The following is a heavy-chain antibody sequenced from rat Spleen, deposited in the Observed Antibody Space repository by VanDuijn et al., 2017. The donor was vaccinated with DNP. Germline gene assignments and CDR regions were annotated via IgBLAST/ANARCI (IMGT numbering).Heavy chain of an antibody. J-gene: IGHJ4*01. Sequence: EVQLVESGGDLIQPGRSLKLSCAASGFTFSDYGMAWVRQVPTQGLEWVASIGPNGDSAYYRDSVKGRFTIFRDNAKSTLYLQMDTLRSEDTATYYCARHRTIMPYYYAMDAWGQGASVTVSS. CDR2: IGPNGDSA. CDR3: ARHRTIMPYYYAMDA. D-gene: IGHD1-12*01. CDR1: GFTFSDYG. V-gene: IGHV5S23*01.